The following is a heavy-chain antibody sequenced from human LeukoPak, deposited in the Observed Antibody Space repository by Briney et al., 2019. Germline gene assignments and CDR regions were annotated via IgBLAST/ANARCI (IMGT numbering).Heavy chain of an antibody. CDR3: AGGITGGDF. D-gene: IGHD1-14*01. J-gene: IGHJ4*02. Sequence: ASVKVSCKASGYTFTAYYMHWARQAPGQGLEWMGWINPNGGGTNYAQKFQGRVTMTRDTSISTAYMELNRLTFDDTALYYCAGGITGGDFWGQGTLVTVSS. V-gene: IGHV1-2*02. CDR2: INPNGGGT. CDR1: GYTFTAYY.